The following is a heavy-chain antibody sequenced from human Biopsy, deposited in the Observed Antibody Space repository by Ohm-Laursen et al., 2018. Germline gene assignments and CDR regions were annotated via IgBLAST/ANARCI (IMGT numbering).Heavy chain of an antibody. CDR3: VRHLRYNDY. Sequence: SLRLSCSASGFTLSDGMTWVRQAPGKGLEGVSSITTDSGRIFYADSVRGRFTISRDNSKNTLYLQMNSLRAEDTAEYYCVRHLRYNDYWGQGTLVTVSS. CDR1: GFTLSDG. CDR2: ITTDSGRI. V-gene: IGHV3-23*01. D-gene: IGHD3-9*01. J-gene: IGHJ4*02.